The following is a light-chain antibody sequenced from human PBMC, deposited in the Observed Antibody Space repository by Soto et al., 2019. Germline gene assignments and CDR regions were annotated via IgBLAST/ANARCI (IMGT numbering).Light chain of an antibody. V-gene: IGLV1-47*02. Sequence: QSVLTQPPSASATPGQRVSISCSGSRSNIGSNYVYWYQQLPGAAPRLLMYSKNQRPSGVPGRFSVSKSGTSASLAISGLRSEDEADYYCAAWDDNLSGWVFGGGTKVTVL. J-gene: IGLJ3*02. CDR1: RSNIGSNY. CDR3: AAWDDNLSGWV. CDR2: SKN.